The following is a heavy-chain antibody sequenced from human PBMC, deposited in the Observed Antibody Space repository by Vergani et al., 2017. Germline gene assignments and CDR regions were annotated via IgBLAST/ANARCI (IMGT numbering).Heavy chain of an antibody. Sequence: EVQLVESGGGLVQPGRSLRLSCAASGFTFDDYAMHWVRQAPGKGLEWVSGSSWNSGAVDYADSVRGRFTISRDNAKNSLFLEMNSLRFEDTAVYFCTKGSVYYHDSAGHGYDPYTGFDLWGQGTLVTVSS. V-gene: IGHV3-9*01. CDR3: TKGSVYYHDSAGHGYDPYTGFDL. J-gene: IGHJ3*01. D-gene: IGHD5-12*01. CDR1: GFTFDDYA. CDR2: SSWNSGAV.